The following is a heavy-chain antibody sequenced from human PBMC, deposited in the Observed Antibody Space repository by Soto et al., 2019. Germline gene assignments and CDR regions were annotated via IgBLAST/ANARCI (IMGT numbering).Heavy chain of an antibody. V-gene: IGHV4-59*01. CDR2: THYSGNT. CDR3: ARHTATIRAGFDY. CDR1: GASISSYY. D-gene: IGHD4-17*01. J-gene: IGHJ4*02. Sequence: PSETLSLTCSVSGASISSYYWDWIRQPPGKGLEWIGYTHYSGNTNYHPSLTSRVTISLDTSRNQFSLKLSSVTAADTAVCYCARHTATIRAGFDYWGQGALVTVSS.